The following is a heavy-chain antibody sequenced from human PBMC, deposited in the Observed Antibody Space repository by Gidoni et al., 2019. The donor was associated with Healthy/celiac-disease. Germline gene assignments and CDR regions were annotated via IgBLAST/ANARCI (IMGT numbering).Heavy chain of an antibody. CDR3: SRGQLKYYYYMDV. CDR2: INPRGGST. Sequence: QVQLVQSGAEVKKPGASVKVSCTASGYTFTSYYMHWVRQAPGQGLEWMGIINPRGGSTSYEQKFQGRVTMTRDTYTSTVYMELSSLRSEDTAVYYCSRGQLKYYYYMDVWGKGTTVTVSS. CDR1: GYTFTSYY. J-gene: IGHJ6*03. D-gene: IGHD6-13*01. V-gene: IGHV1-46*01.